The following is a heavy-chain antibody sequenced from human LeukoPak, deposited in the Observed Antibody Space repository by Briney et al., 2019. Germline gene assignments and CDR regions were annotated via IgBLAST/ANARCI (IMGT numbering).Heavy chain of an antibody. CDR3: ARQLERRYYYYMDV. Sequence: SVKVSCKASGGTFSSYAISWVRQAPGQGLEWMGGIIPIFATTNYAQKFQGRVTITADESTSTAYMELSSLRFEDTAVYYCARQLERRYYYYMDVWGKGTTVTVSS. CDR1: GGTFSSYA. CDR2: IIPIFATT. J-gene: IGHJ6*03. D-gene: IGHD1-1*01. V-gene: IGHV1-69*13.